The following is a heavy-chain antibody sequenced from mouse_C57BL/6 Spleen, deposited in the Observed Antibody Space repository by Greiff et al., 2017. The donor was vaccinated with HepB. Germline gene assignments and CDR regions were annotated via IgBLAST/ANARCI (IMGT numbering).Heavy chain of an antibody. V-gene: IGHV1-59*01. D-gene: IGHD2-5*01. CDR1: GYTFTSYW. J-gene: IGHJ4*01. CDR2: IDPSDSYT. Sequence: VQLQQSGAELVRPGTSVKLSCKASGYTFTSYWMHWVKQRPGQGLEWIGVIDPSDSYTNYNQKFKGKATLTVDTSSSTAYMQLSSLTSEDSAVYYWARGPLYYSNFYAMDYWGQGTSVTVSS. CDR3: ARGPLYYSNFYAMDY.